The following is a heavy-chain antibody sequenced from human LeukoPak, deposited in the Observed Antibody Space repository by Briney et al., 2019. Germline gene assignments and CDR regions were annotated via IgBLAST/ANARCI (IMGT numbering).Heavy chain of an antibody. Sequence: ASVKVSCKASGYTFTGYYMHWVRQAPGQGLEWMGWISAYNGNTNYAQKLQGRVTMTTDTSTSTAYMELRSLRSDDTAVYYCARDTGDGDYDYWGQGTLVTVSS. CDR2: ISAYNGNT. CDR3: ARDTGDGDYDY. J-gene: IGHJ4*02. V-gene: IGHV1-18*04. CDR1: GYTFTGYY. D-gene: IGHD4-17*01.